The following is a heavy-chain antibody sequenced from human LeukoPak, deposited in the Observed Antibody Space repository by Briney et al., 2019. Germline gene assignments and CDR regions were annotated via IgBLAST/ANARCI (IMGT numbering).Heavy chain of an antibody. D-gene: IGHD2-2*01. CDR1: GGSFSGYY. Sequence: SETLSLTCAVYGGSFSGYYWSWIRQPPGKGLEWIGEINHSGSTNYNPSLKSRVTISVDTSKNQFSLKLSSVTAADTAVYYCAGGVPGAMVGYYYYYMDVWGKGTTVTVSS. CDR2: INHSGST. J-gene: IGHJ6*03. V-gene: IGHV4-34*01. CDR3: AGGVPGAMVGYYYYYMDV.